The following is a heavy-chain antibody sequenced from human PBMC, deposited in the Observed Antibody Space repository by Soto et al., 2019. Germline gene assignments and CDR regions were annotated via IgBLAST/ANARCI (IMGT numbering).Heavy chain of an antibody. D-gene: IGHD3-10*01. V-gene: IGHV2-5*02. J-gene: IGHJ5*02. Sequence: QITLKESGPTLVRPTQTLTLTCTFSGFSLSTTGVGVGWIRQPPGKALQWLALIYWDDDKRYSPALTSRLTITKDTSINEVSVTMTTMDPVDTARWYCAQRLRDYGLGRERADYLDPRGQGSLVTVSS. CDR2: IYWDDDK. CDR1: GFSLSTTGVG. CDR3: AQRLRDYGLGRERADYLDP.